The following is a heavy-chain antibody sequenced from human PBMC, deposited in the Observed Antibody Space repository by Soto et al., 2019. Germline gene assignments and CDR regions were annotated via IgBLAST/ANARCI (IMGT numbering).Heavy chain of an antibody. CDR3: AREYYYDSSAYPGGCFDP. CDR2: ISISSSTI. D-gene: IGHD3-22*01. CDR1: GFTFSSYS. Sequence: GGSLRLSCAASGFTFSSYSMNWVRQAPGKGLEWVSYISISSSTIYYADSVKGRFTISRDNAKNSLYLQMNSLRDEDTAVYYFAREYYYDSSAYPGGCFDPWGQGTLDTDS. V-gene: IGHV3-48*02. J-gene: IGHJ5*02.